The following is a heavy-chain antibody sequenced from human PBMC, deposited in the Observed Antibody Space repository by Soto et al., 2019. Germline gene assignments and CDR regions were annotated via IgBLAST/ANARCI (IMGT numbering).Heavy chain of an antibody. J-gene: IGHJ4*02. CDR2: INHSGRT. D-gene: IGHD6-6*01. CDR3: ARTSKFDC. Sequence: QVQLQQWGAGLLKPSETLSLTCAVYCGSFRGYYWSWIRQPPGKGLEWFGEINHSGRTNYNPSLKIRVTMSVDPSKNQFSLKLSSVTAADTAVYYCARTSKFDCWCQATLVTVSS. CDR1: CGSFRGYY. V-gene: IGHV4-34*01.